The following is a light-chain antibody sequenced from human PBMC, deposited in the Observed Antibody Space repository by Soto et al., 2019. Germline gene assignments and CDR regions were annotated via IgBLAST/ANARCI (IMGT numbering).Light chain of an antibody. Sequence: ELTQPPSVSVSPGQTASITCSGDKLGDKYACWYQQKPGQSPVLVIYQDSKRPSGIPERFSGSNSGNTATLTISGTQAMDEADYYCQAWDSSTVVFGTGTKLTVL. CDR1: KLGDKY. V-gene: IGLV3-1*01. CDR3: QAWDSSTVV. J-gene: IGLJ1*01. CDR2: QDS.